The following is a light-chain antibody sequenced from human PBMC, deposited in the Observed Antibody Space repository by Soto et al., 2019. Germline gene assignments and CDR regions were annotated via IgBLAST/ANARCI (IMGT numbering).Light chain of an antibody. CDR1: AGAVTSGHY. CDR3: LLSYSGARGV. V-gene: IGLV7-46*01. Sequence: QAVVTQEPSLIVSPGGRVTLTCGSSAGAVTSGHYPYWFQQKPGQAPRTLIYDTSNKHSWTPARFSGSVLGGKAALTLSGAQPEDEAEYFCLLSYSGARGVFGTGTKVTVL. J-gene: IGLJ1*01. CDR2: DTS.